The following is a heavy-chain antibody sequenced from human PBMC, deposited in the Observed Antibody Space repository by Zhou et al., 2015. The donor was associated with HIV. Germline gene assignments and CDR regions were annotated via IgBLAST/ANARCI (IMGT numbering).Heavy chain of an antibody. CDR3: ARGRNGVTAALDY. CDR1: GFIFDDFA. V-gene: IGHV3-23*01. J-gene: IGHJ4*02. CDR2: ISATGHGL. D-gene: IGHD3-3*01. Sequence: EVHLSDSGGDLVQPGESLSLSCAASGFIFDDFAMSWVRHRPGQGLEWISGISATGHGLFYANSVKGRCTISRDNFRKTLYLQMSSLSVEDTGTYYCARGRNGVTAALDYWGQGTLVTV.